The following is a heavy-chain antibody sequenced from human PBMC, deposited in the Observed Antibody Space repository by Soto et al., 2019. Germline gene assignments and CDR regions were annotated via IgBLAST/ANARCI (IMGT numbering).Heavy chain of an antibody. CDR1: GFTFSNAG. CDR2: IKSKTDGGST. J-gene: IGHJ4*02. Sequence: PGGSLRLSCAASGFTFSNAGMSWVRQAPGKGLEWVGRIKSKTDGGSTDYAATAKGRFPISSQYSKNTLILPTNSLKTQATTVVYCTTDDPIKKTGGQGXLVPVSS. CDR3: TTDDPIKKT. V-gene: IGHV3-15*01. D-gene: IGHD5-12*01.